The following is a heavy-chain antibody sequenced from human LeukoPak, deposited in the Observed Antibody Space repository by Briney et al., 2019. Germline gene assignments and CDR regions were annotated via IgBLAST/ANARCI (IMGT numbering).Heavy chain of an antibody. CDR1: GFTFNNAL. CDR2: IKSKSVGGTT. J-gene: IGHJ4*02. CDR3: TTAHAGTFDY. V-gene: IGHV3-15*01. Sequence: GGSLRLSCAASGFTFNNALMSWVRHAPGKGLEWVGRIKSKSVGGTTDYAEPVKGRFTISRDDSKNTLYLEMNSLKTEDTAVYYCTTAHAGTFDYWGQGTLVTVSS. D-gene: IGHD1-26*01.